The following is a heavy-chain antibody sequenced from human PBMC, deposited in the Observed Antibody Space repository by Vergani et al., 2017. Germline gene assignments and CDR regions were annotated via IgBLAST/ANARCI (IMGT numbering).Heavy chain of an antibody. CDR3: ARAKAKYCSSTSCHATSYYYYYGMDV. J-gene: IGHJ6*02. D-gene: IGHD2-2*01. V-gene: IGHV3-9*01. CDR1: GFTFDDYA. Sequence: EVQLVESGGGLVQPGRSLRLSCAASGFTFDDYAMHWVRQAPGKGLEWVSGISWNSGSIGYADSVKGRFTISRDNSKNTLYLQMNSLRAEETAVYYCARAKAKYCSSTSCHATSYYYYYGMDVWGQGTTVTVSS. CDR2: ISWNSGSI.